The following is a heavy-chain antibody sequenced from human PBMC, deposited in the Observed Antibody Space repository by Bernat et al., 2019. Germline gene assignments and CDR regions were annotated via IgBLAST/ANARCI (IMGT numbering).Heavy chain of an antibody. D-gene: IGHD2-2*01. CDR1: GFTFSNAW. J-gene: IGHJ6*02. Sequence: EVQLVESGGGLVKPGGSLRLSCAASGFTFSNAWMSWVRQAPGKGLEWDGRIKSKTDGGTTDYAAPVKGRFTISRDDSKNTLYLQMNSLKTEDTAVYYCTLSQLPSSYLLYYYYGMDVWGQGTTVTVSS. V-gene: IGHV3-15*01. CDR3: TLSQLPSSYLLYYYYGMDV. CDR2: IKSKTDGGTT.